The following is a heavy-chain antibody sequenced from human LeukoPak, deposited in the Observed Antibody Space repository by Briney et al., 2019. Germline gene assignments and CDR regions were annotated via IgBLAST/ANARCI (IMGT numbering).Heavy chain of an antibody. V-gene: IGHV4-59*12. D-gene: IGHD3-10*01. CDR1: GGSFTSYY. Sequence: PSETLSRTCTVSGGSFTSYYWSWIRQPPGRRLEWIGNVYNSGTTNYNPSLKSRVTMSLDTSKNQFSLRLTSVTAADTAVYYCAREVRGVAWNFNYYLDVWGKGTTVTVSS. J-gene: IGHJ6*03. CDR3: AREVRGVAWNFNYYLDV. CDR2: VYNSGTT.